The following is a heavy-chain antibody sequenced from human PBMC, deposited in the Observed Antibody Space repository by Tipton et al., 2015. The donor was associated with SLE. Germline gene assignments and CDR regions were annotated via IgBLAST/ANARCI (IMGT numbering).Heavy chain of an antibody. J-gene: IGHJ6*03. Sequence: TLSLTCTVSGGSISSSSYYWGWIRQPPGKGLEWIGSIYYSGSTYYNPSLKSRVTISVDTSKNQFSLKLSSVTAADTAVYYCARGGEAVAGTSYYYMDVWGKGTTVTVSS. CDR1: GGSISSSSYY. V-gene: IGHV4-39*07. CDR3: ARGGEAVAGTSYYYMDV. D-gene: IGHD6-19*01. CDR2: IYYSGST.